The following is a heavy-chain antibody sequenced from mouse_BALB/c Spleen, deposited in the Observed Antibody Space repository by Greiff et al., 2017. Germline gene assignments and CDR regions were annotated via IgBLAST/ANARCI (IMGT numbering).Heavy chain of an antibody. Sequence: VQLQQSGAELVKPGASVKLSCTASGFNIKDTYMHWVKQRPEQGLEWIGRIDPANGNTKYDPKFQGKATITADKSSSTAYMQLSSLTSVDSAVYFCARMSFDYWGQGTTLTVSS. CDR3: ARMSFDY. J-gene: IGHJ2*01. CDR2: IDPANGNT. CDR1: GFNIKDTY. V-gene: IGHV14-3*02.